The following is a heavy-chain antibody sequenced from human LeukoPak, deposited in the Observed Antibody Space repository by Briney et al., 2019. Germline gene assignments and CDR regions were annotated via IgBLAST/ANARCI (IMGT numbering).Heavy chain of an antibody. CDR3: ARADFIDAGPYLIGP. CDR1: GYSFTDYY. CDR2: INTKTGRT. J-gene: IGHJ5*02. D-gene: IGHD3-3*01. Sequence: ASVKVSCKTSGYSFTDYYIHWVRQAPGQGLEWMGWINTKTGRTSSARKFQGRVTMTRDPSITTVYMDMAWLTSDDTAIYFCARADFIDAGPYLIGPWGQGSLVTVSS. V-gene: IGHV1-2*02.